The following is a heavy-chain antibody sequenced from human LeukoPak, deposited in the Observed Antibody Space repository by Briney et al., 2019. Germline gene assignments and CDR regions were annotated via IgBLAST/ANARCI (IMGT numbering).Heavy chain of an antibody. D-gene: IGHD3-22*01. Sequence: KPSETLSLTCTVSGGSISSSSYYWGWIRQPPGKGLEWIGSIYYSGSTYYNPSLKSRVTISVDTSKNQFSLKLSSVTAADTAVYYCARVYDSSGSSSSLGAFDIWGQGTMVTVSS. CDR2: IYYSGST. CDR3: ARVYDSSGSSSSLGAFDI. V-gene: IGHV4-39*01. J-gene: IGHJ3*02. CDR1: GGSISSSSYY.